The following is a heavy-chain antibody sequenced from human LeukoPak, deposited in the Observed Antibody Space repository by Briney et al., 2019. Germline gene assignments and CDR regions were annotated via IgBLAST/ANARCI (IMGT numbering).Heavy chain of an antibody. CDR1: GDSIISSRYY. CDR2: IRYSGNT. CDR3: ARLRDGRWLLEY. Sequence: SETLSLTCTVSGDSIISSRYYWGWIRQPPGKGLEWIASIRYSGNTFYNPSFKSRVTISVDTSNNQLSLRLSSVTTADAAVYYCARLRDGRWLLEYWGQGTLVTVSS. V-gene: IGHV4-39*01. J-gene: IGHJ4*02. D-gene: IGHD5-12*01.